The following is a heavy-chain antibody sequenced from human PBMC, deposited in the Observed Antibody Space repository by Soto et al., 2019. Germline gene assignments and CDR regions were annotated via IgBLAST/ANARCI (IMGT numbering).Heavy chain of an antibody. CDR3: VKDRVPGAYGHYYGMDV. CDR2: LSFDGNET. V-gene: IGHV3-30*18. D-gene: IGHD4-17*01. CDR1: GFAFNNSG. Sequence: PGGSLRLSCGASGFAFNNSGMHWVRQIPGKGLEWVAVLSFDGNETHYADSVKGRFTISRDNSKNTLYLQMNSLRTEDAAVYHCVKDRVPGAYGHYYGMDVWGQGTTVTVSS. J-gene: IGHJ6*02.